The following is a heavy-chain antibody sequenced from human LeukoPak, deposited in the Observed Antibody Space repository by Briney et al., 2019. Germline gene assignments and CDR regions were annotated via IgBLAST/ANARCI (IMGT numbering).Heavy chain of an antibody. J-gene: IGHJ2*01. V-gene: IGHV1-2*02. CDR1: GYTFTGYH. D-gene: IGHD2-21*02. Sequence: ASVKVSCKASGYTFTGYHMHWVRQAPGQGLEWMGWINPNSGGTNYAQKFQGRVTMTRDTSISTAYMELSRLRSDDTAVYYCARERDIVVVTAISWYFDLWGRGTLVTVSS. CDR2: INPNSGGT. CDR3: ARERDIVVVTAISWYFDL.